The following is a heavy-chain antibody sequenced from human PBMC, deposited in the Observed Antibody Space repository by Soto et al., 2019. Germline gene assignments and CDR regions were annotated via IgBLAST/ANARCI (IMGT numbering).Heavy chain of an antibody. V-gene: IGHV3-23*01. Sequence: EVQLLESGGGLVQPGGSLRLSCAASGFTFSSYAMSWVRQAPGKGLEWVSAISGSGGSTYYADSVKGRFTISRDNSKNTLYLQRNSLRAEDTAVYYCAKSGVVPAAIFFSYYFMDVWGKGTTVTVSS. CDR3: AKSGVVPAAIFFSYYFMDV. J-gene: IGHJ6*03. CDR2: ISGSGGST. D-gene: IGHD2-2*01. CDR1: GFTFSSYA.